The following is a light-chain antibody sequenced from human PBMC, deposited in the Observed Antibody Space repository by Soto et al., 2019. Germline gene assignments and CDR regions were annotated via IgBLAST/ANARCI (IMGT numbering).Light chain of an antibody. CDR3: CSYTRSGTLI. CDR2: DVS. J-gene: IGLJ1*01. V-gene: IGLV2-14*01. CDR1: SSDIGDYNY. Sequence: SALTQPASVSGSPGQSITISCVGTSSDIGDYNYVSWYQQHPGKVPKVIIYDVSNRPSGVSYRFSATKSGNTAPLTISGLQAEDEADYYCCSYTRSGTLIFGTGTKVTVL.